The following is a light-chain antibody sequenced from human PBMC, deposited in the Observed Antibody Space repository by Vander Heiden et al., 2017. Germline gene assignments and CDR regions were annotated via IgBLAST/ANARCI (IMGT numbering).Light chain of an antibody. Sequence: AIQLTQSPSSLSASVGDRVTITCRASQGISSALVWYQQKPGKAPKLLIYDASSLESGVPSRFSGSGSGTDYTLTISSLQPEDFATYYCQQVNSYPLTFGQGTQVEIK. CDR1: QGISSA. J-gene: IGKJ5*01. CDR2: DAS. V-gene: IGKV1-13*02. CDR3: QQVNSYPLT.